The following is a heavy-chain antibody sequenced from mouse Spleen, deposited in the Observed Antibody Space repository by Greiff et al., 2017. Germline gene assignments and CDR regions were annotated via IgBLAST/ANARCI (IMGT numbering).Heavy chain of an antibody. CDR2: ISSGGSYT. V-gene: IGHV5-6*01. D-gene: IGHD2-2*01. CDR1: GFTFSSYG. CDR3: ARHEDGGYDVDY. J-gene: IGHJ2*01. Sequence: VQLVESGGDLVKPGGSLKLSCAASGFTFSSYGMSWVRQTPDKRLEWVATISSGGSYTYYPDSVKGRFTISRDNAKNTLYLQMSSLKSEDTAMYYCARHEDGGYDVDYWGQGTTLTVSS.